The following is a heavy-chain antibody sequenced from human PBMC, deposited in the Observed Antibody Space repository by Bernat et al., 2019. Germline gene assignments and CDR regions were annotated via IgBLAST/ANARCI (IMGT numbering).Heavy chain of an antibody. V-gene: IGHV3-30*01. CDR2: ISYDGSNK. J-gene: IGHJ5*02. D-gene: IGHD2-8*02. CDR1: GFTFSSYA. Sequence: QVQLVESGGGVVQPGRSLRLSCAASGFTFSSYAMHWVRQAPGKGLEWVSVISYDGSNKYYADSVKGRFTISRDNSKNTLYLQMNSLRAEDTAVYYCGRAVYEYRWGWSRTFEPRGQGTL. CDR3: GRAVYEYRWGWSRTFEP.